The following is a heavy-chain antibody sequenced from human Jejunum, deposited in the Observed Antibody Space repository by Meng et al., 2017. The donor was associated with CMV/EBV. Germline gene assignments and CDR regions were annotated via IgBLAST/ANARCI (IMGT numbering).Heavy chain of an antibody. V-gene: IGHV1-8*01. D-gene: IGHD6-19*01. Sequence: QSGADVKKPGASVKVSFKASGYTFTSYDINWVRQGTGQGLEWMGWMNPNRGTTGYAQKFQGRVTMTRNISKSTAYMDLSSLRSEDTAVYYCATGVADFEYWGQGTLVTVSS. CDR2: MNPNRGTT. CDR1: GYTFTSYD. J-gene: IGHJ4*02. CDR3: ATGVADFEY.